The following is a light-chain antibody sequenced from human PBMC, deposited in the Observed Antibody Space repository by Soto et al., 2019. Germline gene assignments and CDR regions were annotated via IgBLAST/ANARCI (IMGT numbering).Light chain of an antibody. CDR3: SSYTSSTTLYV. CDR2: EVS. CDR1: SSDVGSYNR. J-gene: IGLJ1*01. Sequence: QSALTQPPSVSGSPGQSVTISCTGTSSDVGSYNRVSWYQQPPGTAPKLMIYEVSNRPSGVPDRFSGSKSGNTASLTISGLQAEDEADDYCSSYTSSTTLYVFGTGTKLTVL. V-gene: IGLV2-18*02.